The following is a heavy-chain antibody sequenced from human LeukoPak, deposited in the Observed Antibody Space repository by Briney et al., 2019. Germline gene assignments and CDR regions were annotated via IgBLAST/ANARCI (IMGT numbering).Heavy chain of an antibody. J-gene: IGHJ4*02. CDR2: IYYSGST. CDR1: GGSISSGAYY. V-gene: IGHV4-31*03. CDR3: ARDAQYSYGRMGYYFDY. Sequence: SETLSLTCTVSGGSISSGAYYWSWVRQHPGKGLEWIGYIYYSGSTYYNPSLKSRVTISVDTSKNQFSLKLSSVTAADTAVYYCARDAQYSYGRMGYYFDYWGQGTLVTVSS. D-gene: IGHD5-18*01.